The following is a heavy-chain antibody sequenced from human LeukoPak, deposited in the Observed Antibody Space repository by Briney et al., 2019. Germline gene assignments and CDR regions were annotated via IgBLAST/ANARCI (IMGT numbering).Heavy chain of an antibody. CDR2: ISSSSYYT. CDR1: GFSFSSYY. CDR3: ATAGQWRFDS. J-gene: IGHJ4*02. V-gene: IGHV3-21*01. D-gene: IGHD6-19*01. Sequence: PGGSLRLSCAASGFSFSSYYMNWVRQAPGKGLEWVSTISSSSYYTYYADSVKGRFTISRDNAKDTLYLQMNSLRVDDTAVYYCATAGQWRFDSWGLGTLVTVSS.